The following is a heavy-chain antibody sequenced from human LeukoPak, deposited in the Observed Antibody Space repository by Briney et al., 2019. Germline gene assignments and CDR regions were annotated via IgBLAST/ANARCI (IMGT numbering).Heavy chain of an antibody. CDR1: GFSFSTYN. Sequence: RPGGSLRLSCAASGFSFSTYNMKWVRQAPGKGLEWISYISSSSDTLFYADSVKGRFTISRDNAKNSLYLQMNSLRVEDTAVYYCARDYGDYGDYWGQGTLVTVSS. CDR3: ARDYGDYGDY. J-gene: IGHJ4*02. D-gene: IGHD4-17*01. V-gene: IGHV3-48*01. CDR2: ISSSSDTL.